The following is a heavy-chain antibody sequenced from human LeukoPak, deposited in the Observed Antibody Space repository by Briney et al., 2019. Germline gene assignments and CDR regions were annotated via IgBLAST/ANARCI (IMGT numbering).Heavy chain of an antibody. CDR1: GGSISSYY. CDR3: ARAPDRYYYDSSGGGYYYYYMDV. Sequence: SETLSLTCTVSGGSISSYYWSCLRQPRGGGREGLGYIYYRGSPDYNPSLKSRVTISVDTSKHQFSLKLSSVTAADTAVYYCARAPDRYYYDSSGGGYYYYYMDVWGKGTTVTVSS. V-gene: IGHV4-59*13. D-gene: IGHD3-22*01. CDR2: IYYRGSP. J-gene: IGHJ6*03.